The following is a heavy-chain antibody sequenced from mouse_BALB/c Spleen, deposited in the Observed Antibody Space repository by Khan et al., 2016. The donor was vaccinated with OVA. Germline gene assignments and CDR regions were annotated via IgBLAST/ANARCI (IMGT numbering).Heavy chain of an antibody. CDR3: AKNYRYDVYFDY. CDR1: GYTFTSYV. CDR2: IYPYNDAT. Sequence: VQLKESGPELVKPGASVKMSCKASGYTFTSYVMHWLRQKPGQGLEWIGYIYPYNDATKYNEKFKGKATLPSDKSSSTAYMELSSLTSEDSAVYYCAKNYRYDVYFDYWGQGTTLTVSS. J-gene: IGHJ2*01. V-gene: IGHV1S136*01. D-gene: IGHD2-14*01.